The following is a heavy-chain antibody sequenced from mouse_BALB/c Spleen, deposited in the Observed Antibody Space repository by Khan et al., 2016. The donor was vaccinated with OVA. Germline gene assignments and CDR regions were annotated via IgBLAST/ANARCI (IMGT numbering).Heavy chain of an antibody. Sequence: QVQLKQSGAELVRPGASVKLSCKTSGYIFSNYWIHWVKQRSGQGLEWIARIYPGTDNTYYDEKLKDKATLTADTSSSTAYLQLISLESEDYAVYFCAREGALYYFDYWGQGTTLTVSS. CDR2: IYPGTDNT. CDR3: AREGALYYFDY. CDR1: GYIFSNYW. D-gene: IGHD3-1*01. J-gene: IGHJ2*01. V-gene: IGHV1-76*01.